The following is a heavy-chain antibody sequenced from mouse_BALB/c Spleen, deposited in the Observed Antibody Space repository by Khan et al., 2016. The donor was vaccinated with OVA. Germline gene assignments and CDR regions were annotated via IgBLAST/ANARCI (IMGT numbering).Heavy chain of an antibody. J-gene: IGHJ4*01. CDR3: ARRTTEDALDY. V-gene: IGHV1-4*01. CDR1: GYTFTSHT. CDR2: IKPRCG. Sequence: QVQLQQSGAELARPGASVKMSCKASGYTFTSHTMHWIKQRPGQGLEWIGYIKPRCGYNQKLNDKATLTAALSSSTAYMQLCSLSSENSAVNYCARRTTEDALDYWGQGTSVTVSS. D-gene: IGHD2-12*01.